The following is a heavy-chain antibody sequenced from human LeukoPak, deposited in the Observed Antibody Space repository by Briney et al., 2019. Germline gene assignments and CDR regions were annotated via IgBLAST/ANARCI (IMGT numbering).Heavy chain of an antibody. V-gene: IGHV1-8*01. D-gene: IGHD6-13*01. CDR2: MNPNTDKT. Sequence: ASVKVSCKASGYTFTSSDINWVRQATGQGLERMGWMNPNTDKTGYARNFQGRVTMTKNISISTAYMEVSSLTYEDTAIYYCARGRPGLASAGIYDFWGQGTLITVSS. CDR3: ARGRPGLASAGIYDF. CDR1: GYTFTSSD. J-gene: IGHJ4*02.